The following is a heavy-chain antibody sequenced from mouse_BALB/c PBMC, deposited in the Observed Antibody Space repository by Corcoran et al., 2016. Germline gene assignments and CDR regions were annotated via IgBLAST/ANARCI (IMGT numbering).Heavy chain of an antibody. V-gene: IGHV8-12*01. CDR2: IYWDDDK. J-gene: IGHJ1*01. CDR1: GFSLSTSGMG. Sequence: QVTLKESGPGILQPSQTLSLTCSFSGFSLSTSGMGVSWIRQPSGKGLEWLAHIYWDDDKRYNPSLKSRLTISKDTSRNQVFLKITSVDTADTATYYCARRFPVPYWYFDVWGAGTTVTVSS. CDR3: ARRFPVPYWYFDV.